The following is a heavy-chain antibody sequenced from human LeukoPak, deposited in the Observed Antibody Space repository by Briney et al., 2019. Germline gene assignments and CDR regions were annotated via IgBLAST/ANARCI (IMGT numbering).Heavy chain of an antibody. CDR1: GYTFTSYD. Sequence: GASVKVSCKAPGYTFTSYDINWVRQATGQGLEWMGWMNPNSGNTGYAQKFQGRVTMTRNTSISTAYMELSSLRSEDSAVYYCAIRPATIQPDYWGQGTLVTVSS. D-gene: IGHD5-12*01. CDR2: MNPNSGNT. CDR3: AIRPATIQPDY. V-gene: IGHV1-8*01. J-gene: IGHJ4*02.